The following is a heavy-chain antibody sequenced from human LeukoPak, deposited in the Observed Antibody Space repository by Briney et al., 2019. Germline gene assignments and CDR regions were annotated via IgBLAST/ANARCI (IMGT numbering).Heavy chain of an antibody. CDR1: GYTFTGHN. CDR2: INPNSGGT. J-gene: IGHJ3*02. Sequence: ASVKVSCKASGYTFTGHNMHWVRQAPGQGLEWMGWINPNSGGTNYAQSFQGRVTMTRDTSISTAYMELSSLRSDDTAVYYCAASWESGAFDIWGQGTMVTVS. CDR3: AASWESGAFDI. D-gene: IGHD1-26*01. V-gene: IGHV1-2*02.